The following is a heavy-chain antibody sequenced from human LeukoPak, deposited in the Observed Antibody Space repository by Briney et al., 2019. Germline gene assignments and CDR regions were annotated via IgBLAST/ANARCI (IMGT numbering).Heavy chain of an antibody. V-gene: IGHV4-39*01. J-gene: IGHJ5*02. CDR2: IYYSGST. Sequence: PSETLSLTCTVSGGSITSTTFYWGWVRQPPGKGLEWIGNIYYSGSTYYNPSLKSRVTISVDTSKNQFSLKLNSVAAADTAVYYCATYSSSSGWFDPWGQGTLVTVPS. D-gene: IGHD6-6*01. CDR3: ATYSSSSGWFDP. CDR1: GGSITSTTFY.